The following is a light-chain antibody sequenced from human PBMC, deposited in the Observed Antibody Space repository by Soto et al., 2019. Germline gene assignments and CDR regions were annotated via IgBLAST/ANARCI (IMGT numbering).Light chain of an antibody. Sequence: EIVMTQSPATLSVSPGERVTLSCRATQSVSDNLAWYQQKPGQAPRLLIYGASTRATTTPARFSDSGSGTEFTLTISSLQSEDFAVYFCQQSNNWPYTFGQGTKLDIK. CDR2: GAS. CDR1: QSVSDN. V-gene: IGKV3-15*01. J-gene: IGKJ2*01. CDR3: QQSNNWPYT.